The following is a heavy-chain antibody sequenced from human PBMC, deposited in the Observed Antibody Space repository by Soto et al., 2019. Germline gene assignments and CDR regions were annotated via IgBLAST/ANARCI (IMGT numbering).Heavy chain of an antibody. CDR1: GISFSSYG. J-gene: IGHJ4*02. V-gene: IGHV3-23*01. CDR3: AKRLVTPSRYFDF. D-gene: IGHD3-10*01. Sequence: EVEVLESGGGLGQPGGSLRLSCVVSGISFSSYGMSWVRQAPGKGLEWVSSIIASGADTYYVDSVKGRFTVSRDNSKNTLYLQMNSLRAEDTAVYYCAKRLVTPSRYFDFWGQGTLVTVSS. CDR2: IIASGADT.